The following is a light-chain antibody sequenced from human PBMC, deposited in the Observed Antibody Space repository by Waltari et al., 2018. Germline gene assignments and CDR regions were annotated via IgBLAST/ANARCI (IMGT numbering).Light chain of an antibody. CDR1: QSLLNTDDGFTY. V-gene: IGKV2-40*01. CDR3: MQRLEFPYT. CDR2: TLA. J-gene: IGKJ2*01. Sequence: IVMTQTPLSLPVTPGEPASISCRSSQSLLNTDDGFTYLDWFFHKPGQSPQLLIYTLAYRASGVPDRFSGTGSGSNFSLKISRVEAEDVGVYYCMQRLEFPYTFGQGTRLDIK.